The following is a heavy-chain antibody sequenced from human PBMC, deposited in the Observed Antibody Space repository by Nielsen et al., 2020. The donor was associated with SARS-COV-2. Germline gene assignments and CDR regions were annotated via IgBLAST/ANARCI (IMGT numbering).Heavy chain of an antibody. CDR2: ISWNSGSI. CDR3: AKGGIAAVGYYGMDV. CDR1: GFTFSSYS. J-gene: IGHJ6*02. Sequence: GGSLRLSCAASGFTFSSYSMHWVRQAPGKGLEWVSGISWNSGSIGYADSVKGRFTISRDNAKNSLYLQMNSLRAEDTALYYCAKGGIAAVGYYGMDVWGQGTTVTVSS. V-gene: IGHV3-9*01. D-gene: IGHD6-13*01.